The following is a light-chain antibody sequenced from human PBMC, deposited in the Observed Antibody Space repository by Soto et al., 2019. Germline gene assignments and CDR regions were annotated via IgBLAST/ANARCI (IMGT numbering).Light chain of an antibody. CDR1: QSVSNK. CDR2: GAS. J-gene: IGKJ2*01. CDR3: QQYNNWPPRYT. V-gene: IGKV3-15*01. Sequence: EIMMTQSPATLSVSPGERATLSCRASQSVSNKLACYQQKPGRAPRLLIYGASTRATGIPARFSGSESGTEFTLNISSLQSEDFAVYYCQQYNNWPPRYTFGQGTKLEIK.